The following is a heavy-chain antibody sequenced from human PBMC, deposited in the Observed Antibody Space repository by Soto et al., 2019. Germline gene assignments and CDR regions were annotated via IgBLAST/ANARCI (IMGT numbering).Heavy chain of an antibody. CDR2: ISAYNGNT. D-gene: IGHD6-13*01. J-gene: IGHJ6*02. Sequence: AASVKVSCKASGYTFTRYGISWVRQDPGQGLEWMGWISAYNGNTNYAQKLQGRVTMTTDTSTSTAYMELRSLRSDDTAVYYCARESLAAAGLANYYYGMDVWGQGTTVTVSS. CDR3: ARESLAAAGLANYYYGMDV. V-gene: IGHV1-18*01. CDR1: GYTFTRYG.